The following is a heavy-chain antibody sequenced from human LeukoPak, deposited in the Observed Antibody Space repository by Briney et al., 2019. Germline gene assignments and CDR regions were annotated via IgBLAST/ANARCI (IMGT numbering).Heavy chain of an antibody. D-gene: IGHD6-19*01. CDR2: IYHSGST. CDR3: VAAAVAVDY. V-gene: IGHV4-4*02. J-gene: IGHJ4*02. CDR1: GGSISSSNW. Sequence: SETLSLTCAVSGGSISSSNWWSWVRQPPGKGLEWIGEIYHSGSTNYNASLKSRVTISVDKSKNQFSLKMTSVTAADTAVYYCVAAAVAVDYWGQGTLVTVSS.